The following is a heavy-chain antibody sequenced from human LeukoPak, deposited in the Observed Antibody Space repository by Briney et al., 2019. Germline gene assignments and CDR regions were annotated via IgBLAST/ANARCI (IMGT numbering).Heavy chain of an antibody. Sequence: SETLSLTCTVSGGSISSSDYYWGWIRQPPGKGLEWIGNIYYSGTTYYNPSLKSRVTISLDTSKNQFSLRMTSVTAADTAVYYCARVEYFDWLLSNWFDPWGQGTLVTVSS. CDR2: IYYSGTT. D-gene: IGHD3-9*01. CDR3: ARVEYFDWLLSNWFDP. J-gene: IGHJ5*02. V-gene: IGHV4-39*07. CDR1: GGSISSSDYY.